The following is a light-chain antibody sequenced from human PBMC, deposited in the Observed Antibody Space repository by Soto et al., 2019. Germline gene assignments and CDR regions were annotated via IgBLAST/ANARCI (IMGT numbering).Light chain of an antibody. CDR1: SSNIGNNY. V-gene: IGLV1-47*01. CDR2: RVN. Sequence: QPVLTHPPSASATPGQTVTIYCSESSSNIGNNYVSWYQQLPGTAPRRLIYRVNQRPSGVPDRFSGSKAGTSASLAISGLRTEDEADYYCATWDDSLSAYVFGTGTKLTVL. CDR3: ATWDDSLSAYV. J-gene: IGLJ1*01.